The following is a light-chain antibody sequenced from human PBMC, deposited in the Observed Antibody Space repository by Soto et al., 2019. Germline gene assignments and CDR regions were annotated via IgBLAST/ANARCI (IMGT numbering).Light chain of an antibody. V-gene: IGKV3-15*01. Sequence: EVVMTQSPATLSVSPGERVTLSCRASESVHSNLAWYQQKPGQGPSLLIYYASTRVTGVPDRFSGSGSGTDFTLPISSLQSEDFGVYYCQHYSNWPPTFGPGTKVEIK. CDR1: ESVHSN. CDR2: YAS. J-gene: IGKJ3*01. CDR3: QHYSNWPPT.